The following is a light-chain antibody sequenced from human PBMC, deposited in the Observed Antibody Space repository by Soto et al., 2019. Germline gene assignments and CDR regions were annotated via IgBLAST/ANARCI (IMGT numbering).Light chain of an antibody. CDR2: GAS. CDR3: QQYGSSYPWT. V-gene: IGKV3-20*01. CDR1: QSVISSS. J-gene: IGKJ1*01. Sequence: EIVLTQSPGTLSLSPGERATLSCRASQSVISSSLAWYQQRPGQAPRLLIYGASIRATGIPDRFSGSGSGTDFTLTIRRLEPEDFAVYYCQQYGSSYPWTFGQGTKVDI.